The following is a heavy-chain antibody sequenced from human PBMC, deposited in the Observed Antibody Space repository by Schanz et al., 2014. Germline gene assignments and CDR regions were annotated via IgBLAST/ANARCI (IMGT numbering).Heavy chain of an antibody. V-gene: IGHV3-11*01. D-gene: IGHD1-1*01. CDR3: VRDAYLQIRGTVFDS. Sequence: QVQLVESGGVLVKPGGSLRLSCAASGFTFSDHYLAWIRQAPGKGLEWVSIISNTGTFIYYADSVRGRFVISRDNAKSSLFLQMKGLRAEDTAVYYCVRDAYLQIRGTVFDSWGQGTTVTVSS. J-gene: IGHJ6*02. CDR2: ISNTGTFI. CDR1: GFTFSDHY.